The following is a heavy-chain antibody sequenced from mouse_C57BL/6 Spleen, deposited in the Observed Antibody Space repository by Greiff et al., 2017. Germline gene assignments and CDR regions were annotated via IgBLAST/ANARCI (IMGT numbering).Heavy chain of an antibody. CDR3: AREGDGYPFGY. CDR1: GYSITSGYY. J-gene: IGHJ3*01. D-gene: IGHD2-3*01. V-gene: IGHV3-6*01. CDR2: ISYDGSN. Sequence: QLQQSGPGLVKPSQSLSLTCSVTGYSITSGYYWNWIRQFPGNKLEWMGYISYDGSNNYNPSLKNRISITRDTSKNQFFLKLNSVTTEDTATYYCAREGDGYPFGYWGQGTLVTVSA.